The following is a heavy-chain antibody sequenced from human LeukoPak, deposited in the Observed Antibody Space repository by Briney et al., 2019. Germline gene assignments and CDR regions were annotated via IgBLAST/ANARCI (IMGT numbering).Heavy chain of an antibody. D-gene: IGHD6-6*01. CDR1: GYSISSGYY. Sequence: SETLSLTCTVSGYSISSGYYWGWIRQPPGKGLEWIGSIYHSGSTYYNPSLKSRVTISVDTSKNQFSPKLSSVTAADTAVYYCARVPHSSPSEWSDPWGQGTLVTVSS. CDR3: ARVPHSSPSEWSDP. V-gene: IGHV4-38-2*02. J-gene: IGHJ5*02. CDR2: IYHSGST.